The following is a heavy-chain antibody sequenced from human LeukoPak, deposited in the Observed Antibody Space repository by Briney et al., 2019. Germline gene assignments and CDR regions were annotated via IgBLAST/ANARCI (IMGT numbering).Heavy chain of an antibody. CDR1: GYILTSYY. CDR2: INPSGGST. Sequence: ASVKVSCKASGYILTSYYMHWVRQAPGQGLEWMGIINPSGGSTSYAQKFQGRVTMTRDTSTSTVYMELSSLRSEDTAVYYCARFQEGYYYGMDVWGQGTTVTVSS. J-gene: IGHJ6*02. CDR3: ARFQEGYYYGMDV. V-gene: IGHV1-46*01.